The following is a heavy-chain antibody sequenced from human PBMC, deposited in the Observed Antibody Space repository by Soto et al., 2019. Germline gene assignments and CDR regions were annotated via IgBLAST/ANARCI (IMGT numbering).Heavy chain of an antibody. D-gene: IGHD2-2*01. V-gene: IGHV4-39*01. Sequence: SETLSLTCTVSGGSISSSSYYWGWIRQPPGKGLEWIGSIYYSGSTYYNPSLKSRVTISVDTSKNQFSLKLSSVTAADTAVYYCATQNARGVPAARRGWFDPWGQGTLVTVSS. CDR1: GGSISSSSYY. CDR3: ATQNARGVPAARRGWFDP. J-gene: IGHJ5*02. CDR2: IYYSGST.